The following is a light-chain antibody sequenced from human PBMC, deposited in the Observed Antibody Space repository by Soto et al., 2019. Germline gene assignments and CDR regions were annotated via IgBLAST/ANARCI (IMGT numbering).Light chain of an antibody. CDR1: QSVSTW. CDR2: KAS. V-gene: IGKV1-5*03. CDR3: QQYNSYPT. J-gene: IGKJ1*01. Sequence: DIQMTQSPSTLSASVGDRITITCRASQSVSTWLAWYQQKPGKAPNLLIYKASSLESGVPSRFSGSGSGTAFTLAIRSLQPDDFATYSCQQYNSYPTFGQGTKVEI.